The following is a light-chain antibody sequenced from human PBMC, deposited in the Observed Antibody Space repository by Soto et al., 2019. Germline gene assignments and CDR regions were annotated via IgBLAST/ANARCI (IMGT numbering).Light chain of an antibody. V-gene: IGLV2-8*01. CDR2: EVS. CDR3: SSYADSNNLV. J-gene: IGLJ2*01. CDR1: SSDVGGYNY. Sequence: QLVLTQPPSASGSPGQSVTISCTGTSSDVGGYNYVSWYQQHPGKAPKLMIYEVSKRPSGVPDRFSGSKSGNTASLTVSGLQAEDEADYYCSSYADSNNLVFGGGTKLTVL.